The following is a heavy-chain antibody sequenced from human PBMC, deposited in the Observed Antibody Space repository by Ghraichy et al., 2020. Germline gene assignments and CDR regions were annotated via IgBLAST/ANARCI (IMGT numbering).Heavy chain of an antibody. CDR1: GFSFSTYW. J-gene: IGHJ4*02. CDR3: VRGSPVWDH. D-gene: IGHD2-15*01. Sequence: LSLTCAASGFSFSTYWMSWVRQAPGKGLEWVANIKQDGSEKAYVDSVKGRFTISRDNTKNSLYLQMSSLRAEDTAVYYCVRGSPVWDHWGQGTLVTVSS. V-gene: IGHV3-7*01. CDR2: IKQDGSEK.